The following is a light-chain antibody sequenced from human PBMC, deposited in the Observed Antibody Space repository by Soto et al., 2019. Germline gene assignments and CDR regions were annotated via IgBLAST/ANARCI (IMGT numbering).Light chain of an antibody. CDR1: SGHSSYA. V-gene: IGLV4-69*01. J-gene: IGLJ2*01. CDR3: QTWGAGTVV. CDR2: LNSDGSH. Sequence: QLVLTQSPSASASLGASVKLTCTLSSGHSSYAIAWHQQQPEKGPRYLMKLNSDGSHSKGGGIPDRFSGSSSGAERYVTISRLQSEDEADYYCQTWGAGTVVFGGGTKVTVL.